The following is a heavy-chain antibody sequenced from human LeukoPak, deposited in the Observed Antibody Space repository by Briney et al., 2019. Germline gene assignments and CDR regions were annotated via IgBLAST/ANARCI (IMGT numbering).Heavy chain of an antibody. D-gene: IGHD3-10*01. V-gene: IGHV4-34*01. Sequence: PSETLSLTCAVYGGSFSGYYWSWIRQPPGKGLEWIGSIYYSGSTYYNPSLKSRVTISVDTSKNQFSLKLSSVTAADTAVYYCARNELDDAFDIWGQGTMVTVSS. J-gene: IGHJ3*02. CDR3: ARNELDDAFDI. CDR1: GGSFSGYY. CDR2: IYYSGST.